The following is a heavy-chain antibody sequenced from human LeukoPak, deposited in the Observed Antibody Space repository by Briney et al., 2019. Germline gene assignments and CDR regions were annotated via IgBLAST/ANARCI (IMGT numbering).Heavy chain of an antibody. CDR3: AKARGDYDILTGYYGGGYYFDY. J-gene: IGHJ4*02. CDR2: ISGSSCST. CDR1: GFTFSRYA. V-gene: IGHV3-23*01. Sequence: GWSLRLSCAASGFTFSRYAMSWVRQAPGKGLEWVSAISGSSCSTYYADSVKRRFTISSDNSKNTLYLQMNSRRAEDTAVYYCAKARGDYDILTGYYGGGYYFDYWGQGTLVTVSS. D-gene: IGHD3-9*01.